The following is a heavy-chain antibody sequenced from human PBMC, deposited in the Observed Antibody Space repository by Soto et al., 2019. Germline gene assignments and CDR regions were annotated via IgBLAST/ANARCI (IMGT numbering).Heavy chain of an antibody. D-gene: IGHD6-19*01. CDR2: ISSNGGST. J-gene: IGHJ3*02. CDR3: VKGIAVAGTTDRDAFDI. Sequence: VGSLRLSCSASGFTFSSYAMHWVRQAPGKGLEYVPAISSNGGSTYYADSVKGRFTISRDNSKNTLYLQMSSLRAEDTAVYYCVKGIAVAGTTDRDAFDIWGQGTMVTVSS. V-gene: IGHV3-64D*06. CDR1: GFTFSSYA.